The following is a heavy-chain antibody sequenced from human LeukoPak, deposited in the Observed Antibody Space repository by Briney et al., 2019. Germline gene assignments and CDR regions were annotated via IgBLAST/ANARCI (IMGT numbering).Heavy chain of an antibody. Sequence: GGSLRLSCAASGFTFSNAWMSWVRQAPGKGLEWVSVIYSGGSTYYADSVKGRFTISRDNSKNTLYLQMNSLRAEDTAVYYCARDGGYYGSGEAWGQGTLVTVSS. D-gene: IGHD3-10*01. J-gene: IGHJ4*02. V-gene: IGHV3-53*01. CDR3: ARDGGYYGSGEA. CDR2: IYSGGST. CDR1: GFTFSNAW.